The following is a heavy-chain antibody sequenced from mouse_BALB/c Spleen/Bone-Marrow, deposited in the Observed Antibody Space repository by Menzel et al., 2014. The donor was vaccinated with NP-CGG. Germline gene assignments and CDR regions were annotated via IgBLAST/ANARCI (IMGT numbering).Heavy chain of an antibody. CDR3: ARHGYYGQTEVSFDY. CDR1: GFTFSNYG. CDR2: ISGGGSYT. Sequence: EVMLVESGGGLVKPGGSPKLSCAASGFTFSNYGMSWIRQTPEKRLQWVATISGGGSYTFYPDSVKGRFAVSRDNAKNNLYLQMSSLRSEDTAFYYCARHGYYGQTEVSFDYWGQGTLVTVSA. J-gene: IGHJ3*01. D-gene: IGHD2-1*01. V-gene: IGHV5-9-2*01.